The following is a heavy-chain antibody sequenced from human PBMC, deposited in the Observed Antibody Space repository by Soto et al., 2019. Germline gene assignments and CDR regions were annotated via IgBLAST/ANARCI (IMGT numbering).Heavy chain of an antibody. V-gene: IGHV4-4*07. Sequence: SETLSLTCTVSDDFISSYYWNWIRQPAGKGLEWIGRVSTNGATNYSPSLESRVTMSVDTSKNQFSLKLTSVTAADTAVYFCARADYEILTGSYAMDVWGQGTTVTVSS. D-gene: IGHD3-9*01. CDR3: ARADYEILTGSYAMDV. CDR2: VSTNGAT. CDR1: DDFISSYY. J-gene: IGHJ6*02.